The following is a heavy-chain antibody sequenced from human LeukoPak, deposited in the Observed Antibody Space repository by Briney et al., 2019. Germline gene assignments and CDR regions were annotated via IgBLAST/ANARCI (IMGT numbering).Heavy chain of an antibody. CDR1: GYTFTDYY. CDR2: INSNSGGT. Sequence: ASVKVSCKASGYTFTDYYLHWVRQAPGQGLEWMGWINSNSGGTNYAQRFQGRVTMTRDTSISTAYMELSSLRSDDTAVYYCARVGSAWYMEYWFDPWGQGTLVTVPS. D-gene: IGHD6-13*01. V-gene: IGHV1-2*02. CDR3: ARVGSAWYMEYWFDP. J-gene: IGHJ5*02.